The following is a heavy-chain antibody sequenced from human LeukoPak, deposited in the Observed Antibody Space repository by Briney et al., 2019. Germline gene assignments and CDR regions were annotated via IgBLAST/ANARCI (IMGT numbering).Heavy chain of an antibody. CDR2: ISISGDGT. V-gene: IGHV3-23*01. J-gene: IGHJ2*01. CDR1: GFTFTTYD. Sequence: GGSLRLSCAASGFTFTTYDMAWVRQAPGKGLEWVSAISISGDGTTYADSVKGRFTISRDNSKNTMYLQMNSLRAGDTAVYYCAKAVGQWFFGLWGRGTLVTVSS. CDR3: AKAVGQWFFGL.